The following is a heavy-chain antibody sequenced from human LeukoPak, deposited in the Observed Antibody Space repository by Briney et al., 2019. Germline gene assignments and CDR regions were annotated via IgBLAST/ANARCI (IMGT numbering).Heavy chain of an antibody. Sequence: SETLSLTCTVSGASISSHYWSWIRQSAGKGLEWIGRISGSGSVSYNPSLKSRVTISLESSKKQCSLDLSSVIAADTAVYYCARDSRGEIGLYSGGFYFSDYWGQGALVTVSS. CDR2: ISGSGSV. V-gene: IGHV4-4*07. J-gene: IGHJ4*02. CDR3: ARDSRGEIGLYSGGFYFSDY. D-gene: IGHD6-25*01. CDR1: GASISSHY.